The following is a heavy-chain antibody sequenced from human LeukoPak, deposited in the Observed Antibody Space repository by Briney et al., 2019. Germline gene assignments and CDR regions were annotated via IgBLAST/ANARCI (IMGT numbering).Heavy chain of an antibody. J-gene: IGHJ4*02. D-gene: IGHD3-16*02. CDR3: ARAPRRTYVWGSYRYYFDY. CDR2: IYYSGST. V-gene: IGHV4-59*01. CDR1: GGSISSYY. Sequence: TSETLSLTCTVSGGSISSYYWSWIRQPPGKGLEWIGYIYYSGSTNYNPSLKSRVTISVDTSKNQFSLKLSSVTAADTAVYYCARAPRRTYVWGSYRYYFDYWGQGTLVTVSS.